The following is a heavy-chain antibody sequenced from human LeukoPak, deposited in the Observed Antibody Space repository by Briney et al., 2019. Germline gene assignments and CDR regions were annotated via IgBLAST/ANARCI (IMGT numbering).Heavy chain of an antibody. CDR3: ARARSGWLFDY. J-gene: IGHJ4*02. V-gene: IGHV4-34*01. D-gene: IGHD6-19*01. Sequence: SETLSLTCAVYGGSFSGHYWSWIRQPPGKGLEWIGEINHSGSTNYNPSLKSRVTISVDTSKNQFSLKLSSVTAADTAVYYCARARSGWLFDYWGQGTLVTVSS. CDR2: INHSGST. CDR1: GGSFSGHY.